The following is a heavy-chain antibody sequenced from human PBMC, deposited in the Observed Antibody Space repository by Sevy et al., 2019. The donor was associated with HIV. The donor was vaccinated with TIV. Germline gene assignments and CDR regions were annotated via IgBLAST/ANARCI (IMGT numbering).Heavy chain of an antibody. CDR2: TSYSGTT. CDR1: GDSINNYY. D-gene: IGHD2-8*02. V-gene: IGHV4-59*12. J-gene: IGHJ4*02. CDR3: ARRRWDVVDASGATPWCYFDS. Sequence: SETLSLTCSVSGDSINNYYWSWIRQPPGKGLEWIGYTSYSGTTNYSPSLKSRVDISVDTSMHHFSLKINSVTAADTAVYYCARRRWDVVDASGATPWCYFDSWGQGILVTVSS.